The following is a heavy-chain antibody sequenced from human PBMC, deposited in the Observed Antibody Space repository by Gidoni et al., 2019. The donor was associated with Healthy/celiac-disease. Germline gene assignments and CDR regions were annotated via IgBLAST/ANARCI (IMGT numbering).Heavy chain of an antibody. CDR1: GFTFSTYR. CDR3: AREAGATIDC. Sequence: EVQLVESGGGLVKPGGSLRLSCAASGFTFSTYRMNWVRQAPGKGLEWVSSISSSSSYIYYEDSVKGRFTISRDNAKNSLYLQMNSLRAEDTAVYYCAREAGATIDCWGQGTLVTVSS. CDR2: ISSSSSYI. J-gene: IGHJ4*02. D-gene: IGHD1-26*01. V-gene: IGHV3-21*01.